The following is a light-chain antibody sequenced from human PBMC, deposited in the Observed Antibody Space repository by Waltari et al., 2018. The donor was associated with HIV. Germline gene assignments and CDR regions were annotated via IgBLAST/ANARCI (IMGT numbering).Light chain of an antibody. Sequence: QSALTQPASVSGSPGQSITISCSGTSSDLGSYKLVSWYQQDPGKAPKLMIYDVNKRPAGVSSLSSGTKSGNTASLTISGHQAEDEADYYCCSYAGSNSWVFGGGTKLTVL. J-gene: IGLJ3*02. V-gene: IGLV2-23*02. CDR2: DVN. CDR1: SSDLGSYKL. CDR3: CSYAGSNSWV.